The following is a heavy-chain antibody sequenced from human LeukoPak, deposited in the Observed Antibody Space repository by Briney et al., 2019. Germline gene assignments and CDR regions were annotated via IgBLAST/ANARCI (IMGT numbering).Heavy chain of an antibody. D-gene: IGHD3-9*01. CDR1: GGSFSGYY. CDR3: ARSGTLTGYLY. Sequence: SETLSLTCAVYGGSFSGYYWSWIRQPPGKGLEWIGEINHSGSTNYNPSLKSRVTMSVDTSKNQFSLKLNSVTAADTAVYYCARSGTLTGYLYWGQGALVTVSS. CDR2: INHSGST. J-gene: IGHJ4*02. V-gene: IGHV4-34*01.